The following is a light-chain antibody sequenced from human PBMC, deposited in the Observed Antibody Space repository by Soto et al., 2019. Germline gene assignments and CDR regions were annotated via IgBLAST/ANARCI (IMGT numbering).Light chain of an antibody. J-gene: IGLJ1*01. CDR1: ASDIGCYTF. CDR3: SAHGGTNPYV. CDR2: DVN. V-gene: IGLV2-8*01. Sequence: QSALTKPPSASGSPGQSVAISCTGTASDIGCYTFVSWYQQHPGKAPKLLIYDVNKRPSGVPDRFSGSKSGNTASLTVSGLQAEDEADYYCSAHGGTNPYVFGTGTKLTVL.